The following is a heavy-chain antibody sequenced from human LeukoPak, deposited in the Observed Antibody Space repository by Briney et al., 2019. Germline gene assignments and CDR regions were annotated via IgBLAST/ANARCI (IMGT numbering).Heavy chain of an antibody. CDR2: INHSGST. D-gene: IGHD2-21*01. J-gene: IGHJ4*02. Sequence: SETLPLTCAVYGGSFSGYYWSWIRQPPGKGLEWIGEINHSGSTNYNPSLKSRVTISVDTSKNQFSLKLSSVTAADTAVYYCARGGGDWSYDYWGQGTLVTVSS. CDR1: GGSFSGYY. CDR3: ARGGGDWSYDY. V-gene: IGHV4-34*01.